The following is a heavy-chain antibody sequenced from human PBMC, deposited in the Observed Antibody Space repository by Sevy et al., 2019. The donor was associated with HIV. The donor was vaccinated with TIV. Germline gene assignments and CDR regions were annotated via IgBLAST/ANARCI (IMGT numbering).Heavy chain of an antibody. CDR2: ISVRGDRK. D-gene: IGHD2-8*02. CDR1: GFTVGNYA. V-gene: IGHV3-23*01. Sequence: GGSLRLSCAASGFTVGNYAMGWVRQAPGKGLEWVSGISVRGDRKYDTHSGKGRFTISRDNSKNTLFLQMNSLRVEDTAVYYCASLLTENAFDIWGQGTMVTVSS. J-gene: IGHJ3*02. CDR3: ASLLTENAFDI.